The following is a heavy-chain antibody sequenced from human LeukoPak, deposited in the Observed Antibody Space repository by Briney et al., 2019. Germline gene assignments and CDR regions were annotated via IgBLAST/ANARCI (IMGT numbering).Heavy chain of an antibody. D-gene: IGHD6-19*01. Sequence: GRSLRLSCAASGFTFSSYGMHWVRQAPGKGLEWVAVIWYDGSNKYYADSVKGRFTISRDNSKNTLYLQMNSLRAEDTAVYYCARHSSGWIYYFDYWGQGTLVTVSS. J-gene: IGHJ4*02. CDR2: IWYDGSNK. V-gene: IGHV3-33*01. CDR3: ARHSSGWIYYFDY. CDR1: GFTFSSYG.